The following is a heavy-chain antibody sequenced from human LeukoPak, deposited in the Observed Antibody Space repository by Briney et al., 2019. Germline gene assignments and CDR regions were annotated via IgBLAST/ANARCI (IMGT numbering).Heavy chain of an antibody. D-gene: IGHD5-24*01. CDR1: GFSFSSHG. Sequence: QPGGSLRLSCADSGFSFSSHGMHWVRQAPGKGLEWVAVISYDGSNKYYADSVKGRFTISRDNSKNTLYLQMNSLRAEDTAVYYCAKDLLVLEMATMGPNYYYYYGMDVWGQGTTVTVSS. J-gene: IGHJ6*02. CDR2: ISYDGSNK. CDR3: AKDLLVLEMATMGPNYYYYYGMDV. V-gene: IGHV3-30*18.